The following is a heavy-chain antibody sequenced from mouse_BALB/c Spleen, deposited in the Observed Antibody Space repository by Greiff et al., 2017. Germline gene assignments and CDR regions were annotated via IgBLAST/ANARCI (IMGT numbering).Heavy chain of an antibody. J-gene: IGHJ4*01. Sequence: EVKVVESGGGLVQPGGSRKLSCAASGFTFSSFGMHWVRQAPEKGLEWVAYISSGSSTIYYADTVKGRFTISRDNPKNTLFLQMTSLRSEDTAMYYCARNYGSSYERDYAMDYWGQGTSVTVSS. CDR2: ISSGSSTI. CDR1: GFTFSSFG. D-gene: IGHD1-1*01. CDR3: ARNYGSSYERDYAMDY. V-gene: IGHV5-17*02.